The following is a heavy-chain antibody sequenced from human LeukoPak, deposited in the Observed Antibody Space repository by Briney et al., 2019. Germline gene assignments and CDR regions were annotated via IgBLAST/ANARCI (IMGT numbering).Heavy chain of an antibody. D-gene: IGHD5-12*01. CDR2: IDEDGSEI. J-gene: IGHJ4*02. V-gene: IGHV3-7*01. Sequence: GGSLRLSCEVSGFTFSNYRMMWVRQAPGKGLEWVACIDEDGSEIHYVDSVTGRFTISRDHAKNSLYLQMNNLRAEDTAVYYCAINGGGDSGYGNFDGWGQRAPVT. CDR3: AINGGGDSGYGNFDG. CDR1: GFTFSNYR.